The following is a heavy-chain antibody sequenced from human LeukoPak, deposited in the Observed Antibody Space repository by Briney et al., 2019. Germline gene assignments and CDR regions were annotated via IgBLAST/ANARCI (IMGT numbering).Heavy chain of an antibody. CDR1: GGSISSYY. Sequence: KPSETLSLTCTVSGGSISSYYWSWIRQPPGKGLEWIGYIYYSGSTNYNPSLKSRVTISVDTSKNQFSLKLSSVTAADTAAYYCARMGDSGWYKGDDAFDIWGQGTMVTVSS. J-gene: IGHJ3*02. V-gene: IGHV4-59*01. D-gene: IGHD6-19*01. CDR3: ARMGDSGWYKGDDAFDI. CDR2: IYYSGST.